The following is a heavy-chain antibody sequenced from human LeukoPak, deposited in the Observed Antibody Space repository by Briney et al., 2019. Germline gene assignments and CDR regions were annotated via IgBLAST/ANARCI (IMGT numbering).Heavy chain of an antibody. D-gene: IGHD2/OR15-2a*01. CDR1: GVSMSSSPYY. CDR3: ARHDCDSSRCSVNWFDP. Sequence: SETLSLTCTVSGVSMSSSPYYWGWIRQPPGKRLEWIGTIYDSGNTNYNPSLRSRLTISVDTSRNQFSLKLSSVTAADTAVYYCARHDCDSSRCSVNWFDPWGQGTLVTVSS. CDR2: IYDSGNT. V-gene: IGHV4-39*01. J-gene: IGHJ5*02.